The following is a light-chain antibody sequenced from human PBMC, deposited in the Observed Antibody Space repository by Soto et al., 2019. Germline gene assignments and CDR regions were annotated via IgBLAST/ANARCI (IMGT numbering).Light chain of an antibody. CDR3: MQASQFPWT. CDR2: KVS. V-gene: IGKV2-24*01. CDR1: QSLVLSDGSTY. J-gene: IGKJ1*01. Sequence: DLVMTQAPLSSPVTLGQPASISCRSSQSLVLSDGSTYLSWLQQRPGQPPRLLIYKVSSRFSGVPDRFSGSGTGTDFTLRISRVEAEDVGVYYCMQASQFPWTFGQGTKVEFK.